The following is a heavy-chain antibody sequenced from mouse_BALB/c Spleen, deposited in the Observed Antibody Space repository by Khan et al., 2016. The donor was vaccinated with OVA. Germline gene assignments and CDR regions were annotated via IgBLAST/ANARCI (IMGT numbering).Heavy chain of an antibody. CDR2: IWGDGST. CDR1: GFSLTYYG. Sequence: VELVESGLGLVAPSQSLSITCTVSGFSLTYYGVYWVRLPPGKGLEWLGVIWGDGSTNYHSGLKSRLSITKANSQSQVFFTLNSLQTDDTDTYSGTGFRRGTGNAYSMELWGQEASVTVSS. V-gene: IGHV2-3*01. D-gene: IGHD3-3*01. CDR3: TGFRRGTGNAYSMEL. J-gene: IGHJ4*01.